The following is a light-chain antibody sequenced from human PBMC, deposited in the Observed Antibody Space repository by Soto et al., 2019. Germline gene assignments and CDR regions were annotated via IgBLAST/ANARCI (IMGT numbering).Light chain of an antibody. V-gene: IGLV7-46*01. Sequence: QAVVTQEATLTVSPGGTVTLTCGSSTGAVTSGHYPHWFQQKPGQAPRTLIYDTSIKHSWTPARFSGSLLGGKAALTLSGAQPEDEAVYYCLVIYTGVGEVFGTGTKLTFL. CDR2: DTS. CDR1: TGAVTSGHY. J-gene: IGLJ1*01. CDR3: LVIYTGVGEV.